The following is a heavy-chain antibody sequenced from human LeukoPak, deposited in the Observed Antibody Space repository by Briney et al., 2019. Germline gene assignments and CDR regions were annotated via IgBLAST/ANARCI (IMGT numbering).Heavy chain of an antibody. V-gene: IGHV3-7*03. CDR2: IKQDGSEK. Sequence: GGSLRLSCATSGFTFSSYWMSWVRQAPGKGLEWVANIKQDGSEKYYVDSVKGRFTISRDNAKNSLYLQMNSLRAEDTAVYYCARHAGYCSGGSCYDDAFDIWGQGTMVTVSS. D-gene: IGHD2-15*01. CDR1: GFTFSSYW. J-gene: IGHJ3*02. CDR3: ARHAGYCSGGSCYDDAFDI.